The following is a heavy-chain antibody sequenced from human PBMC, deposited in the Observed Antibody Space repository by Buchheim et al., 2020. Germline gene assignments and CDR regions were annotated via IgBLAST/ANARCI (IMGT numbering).Heavy chain of an antibody. CDR2: ISGSGGST. J-gene: IGHJ6*02. CDR1: GLTFSSYA. V-gene: IGHV3-23*01. CDR3: AKEGRWLLLLSYYYYYGMDV. D-gene: IGHD3-22*01. Sequence: EVQLLESGGGLVQPGGSLRLSCAASGLTFSSYAMSWVRQAPGKGLEWVSAISGSGGSTYYADSVKGRFTISRDNSKKKLYLQMNSLRAEDTAVYYCAKEGRWLLLLSYYYYYGMDVWGQGTT.